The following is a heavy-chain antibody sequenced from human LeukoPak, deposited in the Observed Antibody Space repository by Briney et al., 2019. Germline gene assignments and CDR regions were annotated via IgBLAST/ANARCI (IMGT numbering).Heavy chain of an antibody. CDR2: IIPILGIA. J-gene: IGHJ4*02. CDR1: GGTFSSYA. V-gene: IGHV1-69*04. D-gene: IGHD2-2*01. CDR3: ARYVSEYQLPRMLAFDY. Sequence: SVKVSCKASGGTFSSYAISWVRQAPGQGLEWMGRIIPILGIANYAQKFQGRVTITADESTSTAYMELSSLRSEDTAVYYCARYVSEYQLPRMLAFDYWGQGTLVTVSS.